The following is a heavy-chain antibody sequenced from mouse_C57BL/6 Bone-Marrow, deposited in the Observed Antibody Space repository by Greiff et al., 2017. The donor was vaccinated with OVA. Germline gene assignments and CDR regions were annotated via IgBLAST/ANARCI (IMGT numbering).Heavy chain of an antibody. CDR3: AYRGGPLLLRYPQFAY. Sequence: VQLQQSGAELARPGASVKLSCKASGYTFTSYGISWVKQRTGQGLEWIGEIYPRSGNTYYNEKFKGKATLTADKSSSTAYMELRSLTSEDSAVYFCAYRGGPLLLRYPQFAYWGQGTLVTVSA. J-gene: IGHJ3*01. V-gene: IGHV1-81*01. D-gene: IGHD1-1*01. CDR1: GYTFTSYG. CDR2: IYPRSGNT.